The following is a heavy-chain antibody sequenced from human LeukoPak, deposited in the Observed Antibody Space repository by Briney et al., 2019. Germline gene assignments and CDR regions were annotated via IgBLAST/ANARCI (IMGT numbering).Heavy chain of an antibody. CDR3: ARDKDDILTGSPLAFGY. CDR2: INPNSGGT. CDR1: GYTFTGYY. D-gene: IGHD3-9*01. V-gene: IGHV1-2*02. J-gene: IGHJ4*02. Sequence: ASVKVSCKASGYTFTGYYMHWVRQAPGQGLEWMGWINPNSGGTNYAQKLQGRVTMTTDTSTSTAYMEVRSLRSDDTAVYYCARDKDDILTGSPLAFGYWGQGTLVTVSS.